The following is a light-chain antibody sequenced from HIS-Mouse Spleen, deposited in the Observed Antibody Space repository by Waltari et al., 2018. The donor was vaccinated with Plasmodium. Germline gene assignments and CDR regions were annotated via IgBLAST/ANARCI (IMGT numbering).Light chain of an antibody. Sequence: QSVLTQPPSVSAAPGQKVPISCYGLSSTIRNNYVSWYQQLPGTAPKLLIYDNNKRPSGIPDRFSGSKSGTSATLGITGLQTGDEADYYCGTWDSSLSAVVFGGGTKLTVL. CDR1: SSTIRNNY. CDR2: DNN. V-gene: IGLV1-51*01. J-gene: IGLJ2*01. CDR3: GTWDSSLSAVV.